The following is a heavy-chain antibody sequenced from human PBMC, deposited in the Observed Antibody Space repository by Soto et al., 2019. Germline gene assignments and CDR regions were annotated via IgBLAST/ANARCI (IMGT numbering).Heavy chain of an antibody. CDR3: ARALGRNDILTGYYRGYWFDP. CDR2: IYYSGST. D-gene: IGHD3-9*01. CDR1: GGSISSYY. Sequence: PSETLSLTCTVSGGSISSYYWSWIRQPPGKGLEWIGYIYYSGSTNYNPSLKSRVTISVDTSKNQFSLKLSSVTAADTAVYYCARALGRNDILTGYYRGYWFDPWGQGTLVTVSS. V-gene: IGHV4-59*01. J-gene: IGHJ5*02.